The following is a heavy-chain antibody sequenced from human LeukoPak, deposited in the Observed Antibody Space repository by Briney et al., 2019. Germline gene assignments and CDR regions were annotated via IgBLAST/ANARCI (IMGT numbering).Heavy chain of an antibody. CDR3: ARASDPWLQLT. CDR1: GFTFSNYW. V-gene: IGHV3-7*05. J-gene: IGHJ5*02. CDR2: IKQDGSEK. D-gene: IGHD5-24*01. Sequence: QPGGSLRLSCAASGFTFSNYWMSWVRQAPGKGLEWVGNIKQDGSEKRYADSVRGRFTISRDNAQTSLYLQMNSLRAEDTAVYYCARASDPWLQLTWGQGTLVTVSS.